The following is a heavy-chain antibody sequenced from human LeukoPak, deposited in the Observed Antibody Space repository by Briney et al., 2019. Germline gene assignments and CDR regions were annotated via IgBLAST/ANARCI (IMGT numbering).Heavy chain of an antibody. CDR1: VGSITRHY. V-gene: IGHV4-59*11. CDR3: ATRPGTGWAGVFDY. J-gene: IGHJ4*02. D-gene: IGHD6-19*01. Sequence: SETLSLTCSVSVGSITRHYWSWIRQPPGKGLEWIGYIYYSGSTNYNPSLKSRVTLSIDSSKSQFSLKLHSVTAADTAVYYCATRPGTGWAGVFDYWGQGALVTVSS. CDR2: IYYSGST.